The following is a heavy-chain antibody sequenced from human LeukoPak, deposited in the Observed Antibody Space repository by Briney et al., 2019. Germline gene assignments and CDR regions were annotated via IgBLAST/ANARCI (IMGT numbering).Heavy chain of an antibody. CDR1: GFTFSSYW. CDR3: AKGPDYGDYVGFDY. J-gene: IGHJ4*02. V-gene: IGHV3-74*01. Sequence: PGGSLRLSCAASGFTFSSYWMHWVRQAPGKGLVWVSRINSDGSSTSYADSVKGRFTISRDNAKNTLYLQMNSLRAEGTAVYYCAKGPDYGDYVGFDYWGQGTLVTVSS. D-gene: IGHD4-17*01. CDR2: INSDGSST.